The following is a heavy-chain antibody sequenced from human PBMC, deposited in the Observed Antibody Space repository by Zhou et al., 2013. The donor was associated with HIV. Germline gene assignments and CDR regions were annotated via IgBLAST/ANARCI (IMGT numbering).Heavy chain of an antibody. CDR2: ISSYRGHT. CDR1: GYTFSGFG. J-gene: IGHJ6*03. V-gene: IGHV1-18*01. D-gene: IGHD6-25*01. CDR3: ARALSATWIGGGFFYMDV. Sequence: QVQLVQSGAEVKRPGASVKVSCKASGYTFSGFGIGWVRQAPGQGLEWIGWISSYRGHTNYAQKLQGRVSVTTDTSTNTAYMELRSLRSDDTAVYYCARALSATWIGGGFFYMDVWGKGTTVTVS.